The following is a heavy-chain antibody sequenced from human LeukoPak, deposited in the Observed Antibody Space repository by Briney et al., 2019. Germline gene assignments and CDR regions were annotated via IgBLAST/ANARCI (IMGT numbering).Heavy chain of an antibody. J-gene: IGHJ4*02. CDR1: GYTFTGYY. V-gene: IGHV1-2*02. CDR3: ARDRAPLGDFWSGYYPPEIDYFDY. Sequence: GASVKVSCKASGYTFTGYYMHWVRQAPGQGLEWMGWINPNSGGTNYAQKFQGRVTMTRDTSISTAYMELSGLRSDDTAVYYCARDRAPLGDFWSGYYPPEIDYFDYWGQGTLVTVSS. CDR2: INPNSGGT. D-gene: IGHD3-3*01.